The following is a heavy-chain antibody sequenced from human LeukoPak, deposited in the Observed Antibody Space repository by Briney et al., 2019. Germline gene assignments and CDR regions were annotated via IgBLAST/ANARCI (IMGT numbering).Heavy chain of an antibody. V-gene: IGHV1-2*02. CDR2: INPNSGGT. J-gene: IGHJ4*02. CDR3: ARVWQQLVIGAFDY. Sequence: ASVKVSCKASGGTFSSYAISWVRQAPGQGLEWMGWINPNSGGTNYAQKFQGRVTMTRDTSISTAYMELSRLRSDDTAVYYCARVWQQLVIGAFDYWGQGTLVTVSS. CDR1: GGTFSSYA. D-gene: IGHD6-13*01.